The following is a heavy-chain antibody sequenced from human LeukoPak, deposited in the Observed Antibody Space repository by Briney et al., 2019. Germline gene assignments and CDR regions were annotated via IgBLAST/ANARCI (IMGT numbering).Heavy chain of an antibody. Sequence: GASVKVSCKASGYTFTSYGISWVRQAPGQGLEWMGWISAYNGNTNYAQKLQGRVTMTTDTSTSTAYMELRSLRSDDTAVYYCAILKSITMVRGASPGVDYWGQGTLVTVSS. CDR1: GYTFTSYG. CDR3: AILKSITMVRGASPGVDY. CDR2: ISAYNGNT. J-gene: IGHJ4*02. V-gene: IGHV1-18*01. D-gene: IGHD3-10*01.